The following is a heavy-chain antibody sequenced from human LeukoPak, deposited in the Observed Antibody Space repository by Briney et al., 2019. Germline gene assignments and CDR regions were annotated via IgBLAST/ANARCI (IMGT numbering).Heavy chain of an antibody. CDR1: GFTFSSYS. V-gene: IGHV3-21*01. Sequence: GGSRRLSCAGSGFTFSSYSMNWVRQAPGKGLEWVSSISSSSSYIYYADSVKGRFTISRDNAKNSLYLQMNSLRAEDTAVYYCARDYSNYFDYWGQGTLVTVSS. D-gene: IGHD4-11*01. CDR2: ISSSSSYI. CDR3: ARDYSNYFDY. J-gene: IGHJ4*02.